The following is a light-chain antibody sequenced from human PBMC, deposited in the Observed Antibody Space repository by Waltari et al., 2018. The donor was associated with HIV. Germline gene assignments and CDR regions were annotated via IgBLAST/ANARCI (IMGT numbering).Light chain of an antibody. CDR3: QQNSTWPPWT. Sequence: EIVLTQSPATLSVFPGDRATLSCRASQSVSTKLAWYRQKPGQSPRLLSYDASTRATGIPARFSGSGSGTEFTLTISSLQSEDFALYFCQQNSTWPPWTFGQGTQLEIK. CDR2: DAS. CDR1: QSVSTK. V-gene: IGKV3-15*01. J-gene: IGKJ1*01.